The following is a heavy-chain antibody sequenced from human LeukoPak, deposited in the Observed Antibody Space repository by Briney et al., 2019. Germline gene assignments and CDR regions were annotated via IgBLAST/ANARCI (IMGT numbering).Heavy chain of an antibody. CDR1: GFTFNDYT. CDR3: AKGYGSGSYYPVDY. J-gene: IGHJ4*02. V-gene: IGHV3-43*01. Sequence: GGSLRLSCAASGFTFNDYTMHWVRQPPGKGLEWVSLISWDGGRTYYADSVEGRFTISRDNSKNSLYLQMNSLRTEDTALYYCAKGYGSGSYYPVDYWGLGTLVTVSS. CDR2: ISWDGGRT. D-gene: IGHD3-10*01.